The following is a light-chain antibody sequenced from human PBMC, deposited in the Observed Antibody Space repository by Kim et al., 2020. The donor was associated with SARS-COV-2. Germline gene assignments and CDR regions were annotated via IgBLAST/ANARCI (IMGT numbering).Light chain of an antibody. Sequence: DIQLTQSPSTLSASVGDRVTITCRASQTIYSSLAWYQQKPGKAPKLLIYDASSLESGVPSRFDGSGSGTEFTLTIISLQPDDFATYVYQQSNSQPTLGGGSKVDIK. CDR2: DAS. V-gene: IGKV1-5*01. J-gene: IGKJ4*01. CDR1: QTIYSS. CDR3: QQSNSQPT.